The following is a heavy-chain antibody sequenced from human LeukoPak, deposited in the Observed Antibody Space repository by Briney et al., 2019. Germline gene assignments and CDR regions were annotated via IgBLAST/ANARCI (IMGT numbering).Heavy chain of an antibody. CDR1: GFTFSDYY. Sequence: GGSLRLSCAASGFTFSDYYMSWIRQAPGKGLEWVSYISSSGSTIYYADSVKGRFTISRDNAKNSLYLQMNSLRAEDTAVYYCAREAIAVAAPYFDYWGQGTLVTVSS. D-gene: IGHD6-19*01. J-gene: IGHJ4*02. CDR2: ISSSGSTI. V-gene: IGHV3-11*01. CDR3: AREAIAVAAPYFDY.